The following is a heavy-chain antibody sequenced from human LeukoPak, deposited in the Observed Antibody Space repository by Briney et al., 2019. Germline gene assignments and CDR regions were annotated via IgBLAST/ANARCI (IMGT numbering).Heavy chain of an antibody. J-gene: IGHJ6*03. CDR2: IYTSGNT. CDR3: ARLQFYYDSSGYYGYYYMDV. D-gene: IGHD3-22*01. Sequence: PSETLPLTCSVSGGPISSHYWSWIRQPAGKGLEWIGRIYTSGNTNYNPSLKSRVTISVDNSKNELSLKLTSVTAADTAVYYCARLQFYYDSSGYYGYYYMDVWGKGTTVTVSS. V-gene: IGHV4-4*07. CDR1: GGPISSHY.